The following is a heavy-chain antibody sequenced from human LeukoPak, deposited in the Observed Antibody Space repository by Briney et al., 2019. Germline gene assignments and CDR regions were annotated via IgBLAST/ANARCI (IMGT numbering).Heavy chain of an antibody. CDR2: IASGFQT. CDR1: GFTLGSHD. CDR3: VREARGYHYTYFDY. Sequence: GGSLRLSCTASGFTLGSHDMHWVRQTTGEGLEWVAAIASGFQTFYAGSVKGRFTVSREDANNSLYLQMNSLRAGDTAVYYCVREARGYHYTYFDYWGQGTLVTVSS. J-gene: IGHJ4*02. V-gene: IGHV3-13*01. D-gene: IGHD5-18*01.